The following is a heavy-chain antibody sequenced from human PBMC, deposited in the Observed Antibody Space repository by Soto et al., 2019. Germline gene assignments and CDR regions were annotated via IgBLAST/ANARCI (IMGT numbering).Heavy chain of an antibody. CDR2: IRFDGSNE. CDR1: GGIFHGYG. J-gene: IGHJ4*02. CDR3: ARDGIGGTVFRGYLDY. V-gene: IGHV3-33*01. Sequence: QEQLVESGGGVVQPGTSLRLSCAVPGGIFHGYGMHWVRQAPGKGLEWVAIIRFDGSNEEYVDSVKGRFTISRDNSKNAWYVQMNTLGAEDTAVYYCARDGIGGTVFRGYLDYWGRGTVVTVSS. D-gene: IGHD1-7*01.